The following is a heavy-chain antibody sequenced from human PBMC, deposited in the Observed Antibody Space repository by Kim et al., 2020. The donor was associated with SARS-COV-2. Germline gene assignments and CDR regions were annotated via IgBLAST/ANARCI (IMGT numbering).Heavy chain of an antibody. CDR2: INHSGST. J-gene: IGHJ4*02. CDR1: GGSFSGYY. CDR3: ARGLQLAGGPFDY. V-gene: IGHV4-34*01. D-gene: IGHD5-18*01. Sequence: SETLSLTCAVYGGSFSGYYWSWIRQPPGKGLEWIGEINHSGSTNYNPSLKSRVTISVDTSKNQFSLKLSSVTAADTAVYYCARGLQLAGGPFDYWGQGTLVTVSS.